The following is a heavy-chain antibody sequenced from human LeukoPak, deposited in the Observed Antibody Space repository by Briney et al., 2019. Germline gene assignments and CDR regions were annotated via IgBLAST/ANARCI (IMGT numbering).Heavy chain of an antibody. V-gene: IGHV3-23*01. J-gene: IGHJ4*02. CDR2: ISGSGDNT. Sequence: RGSLRLSCAASGFTFSSYAMSWVRQAPGKGLEWVSGISGSGDNTYYADSVKGRFTISRDNPKNTLYVQVNSLGTEDTAAYYCAKGSYYDSSGSFYFDYWGQGTLVTVSS. CDR1: GFTFSSYA. D-gene: IGHD3-22*01. CDR3: AKGSYYDSSGSFYFDY.